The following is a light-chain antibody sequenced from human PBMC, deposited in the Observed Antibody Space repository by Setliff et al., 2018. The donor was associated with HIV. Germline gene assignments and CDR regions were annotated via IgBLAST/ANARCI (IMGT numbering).Light chain of an antibody. Sequence: QSVLTQPRSVSGSPGQSVTISCTGTSSDVGGYKYVSWYQQHPGKAPKLIIYDVSKRPSGVPDRFSGSKSGNTASLTISGLQAEDEADYYCCSYTSSSTLGVFGTGTKVTVL. J-gene: IGLJ1*01. V-gene: IGLV2-11*01. CDR3: CSYTSSSTLGV. CDR2: DVS. CDR1: SSDVGGYKY.